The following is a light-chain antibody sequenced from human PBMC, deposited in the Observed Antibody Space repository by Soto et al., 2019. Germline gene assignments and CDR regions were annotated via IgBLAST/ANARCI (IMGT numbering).Light chain of an antibody. CDR1: RSIVSF. J-gene: IGKJ3*01. CDR2: AAS. CDR3: QQSYSTPRT. V-gene: IGKV1-39*01. Sequence: DIQMIQSPSSLSASVGDRVTISCRASRSIVSFLNWYHQRPGAAPKRLIYAASTLQSGVPSRFSGRGSGTDFPLTISSLQPEDFGTYYCQQSYSTPRTFGPGTKVDIK.